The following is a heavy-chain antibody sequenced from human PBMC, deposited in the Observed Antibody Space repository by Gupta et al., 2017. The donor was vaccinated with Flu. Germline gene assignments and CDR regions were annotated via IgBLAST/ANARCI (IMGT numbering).Heavy chain of an antibody. Sequence: QVQLVESGGGVVQPGRSLRLSCAASGFTFSSYGMHWVRQAPGKGLEWVAVISYDGSNKYYADSVKGRFTISRDNSKNTLYLQMNSLRAEDTAVYYCAKDTSSGYDYYYYYGMDVWGQGTTVTVSS. D-gene: IGHD5-12*01. CDR3: AKDTSSGYDYYYYYGMDV. CDR2: ISYDGSNK. J-gene: IGHJ6*02. V-gene: IGHV3-30*18. CDR1: GFTFSSYG.